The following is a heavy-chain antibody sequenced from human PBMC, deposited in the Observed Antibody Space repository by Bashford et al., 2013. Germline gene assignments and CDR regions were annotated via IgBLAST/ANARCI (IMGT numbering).Heavy chain of an antibody. D-gene: IGHD2-2*01. V-gene: IGHV1-18*01. Sequence: ASVKVSCKASGDTFTTLGISWVRQAPGQGLEWMGWISAFNGNTKYAQKFQVRVTMTTDTSTSTAYLELRSLRSDDTAVYYCAIIPAANLAYWGQGTLVTVSS. CDR1: GDTFTTLG. CDR2: ISAFNGNT. J-gene: IGHJ4*02. CDR3: AIIPAANLAY.